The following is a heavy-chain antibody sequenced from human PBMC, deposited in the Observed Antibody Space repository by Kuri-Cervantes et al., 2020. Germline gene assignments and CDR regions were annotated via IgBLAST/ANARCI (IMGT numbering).Heavy chain of an antibody. Sequence: GGSLRLSCAASGFTFSSYGMHWVRQAPGKGLEWVAVISYDGSNKYYADSVKGRFTISRDNSKNTLYLQMNSLRAEDTAVYYCARDVYGDYEYFQHWGQGTLVTVSS. CDR2: ISYDGSNK. J-gene: IGHJ1*01. CDR1: GFTFSSYG. CDR3: ARDVYGDYEYFQH. D-gene: IGHD4-17*01. V-gene: IGHV3-30*06.